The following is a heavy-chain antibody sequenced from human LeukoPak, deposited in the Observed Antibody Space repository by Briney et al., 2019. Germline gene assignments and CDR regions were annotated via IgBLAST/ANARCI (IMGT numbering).Heavy chain of an antibody. CDR2: INHSGYT. CDR3: TRMTTGHDY. CDR1: GVSFNDYY. D-gene: IGHD4-17*01. J-gene: IGHJ4*02. Sequence: SETLSLTCAVSGVSFNDYYWSWVRQTPGKGLEWIAEINHSGYTNDSPSLKGRVTLSIDTSRKQFSLKLRSVTVADTGIHYRTRMTTGHDYWGQGTLVTVSS. V-gene: IGHV4-34*01.